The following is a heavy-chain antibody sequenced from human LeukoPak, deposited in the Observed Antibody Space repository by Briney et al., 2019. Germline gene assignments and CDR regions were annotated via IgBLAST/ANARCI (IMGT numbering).Heavy chain of an antibody. J-gene: IGHJ6*03. CDR1: GGSFSNYY. V-gene: IGHV4-34*01. CDR2: INDSGRI. Sequence: SETLSLTCAVYGGSFSNYYWSWIRQPPGKGLEWIGEINDSGRINYNPSLMIRVTVSVYPSKNQFSLRLTSVTATDTAVYYCARRWNYGRNYYIDVWGNGATVSVSS. D-gene: IGHD1-7*01. CDR3: ARRWNYGRNYYIDV.